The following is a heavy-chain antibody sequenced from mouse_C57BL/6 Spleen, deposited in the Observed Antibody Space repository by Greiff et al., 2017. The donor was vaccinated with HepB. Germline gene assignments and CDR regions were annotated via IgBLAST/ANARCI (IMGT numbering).Heavy chain of an antibody. CDR3: ARSEYYGSSYVPYFDY. D-gene: IGHD1-1*01. Sequence: VKLQESGAELARPGASVKLSCKASGYTFTSYGISWVKQRPGQGLEWIGEIYPRSGNTYYNEKFKGKATLTADKSSSTAYMELRSLTSEDSAVYFCARSEYYGSSYVPYFDYWGQGTTLTVSS. CDR1: GYTFTSYG. CDR2: IYPRSGNT. J-gene: IGHJ2*01. V-gene: IGHV1-81*01.